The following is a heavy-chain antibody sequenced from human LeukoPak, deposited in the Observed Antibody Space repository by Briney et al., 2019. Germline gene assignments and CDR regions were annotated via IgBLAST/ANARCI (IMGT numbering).Heavy chain of an antibody. Sequence: GGSLRLSCAASGFTFSSYSMNCVRQAPGKGLQWVSSISSSSSYIYYADSVKGRFTISRDNAKNSLYLQMNSLRAEDTAVYYCARGRSSIAAAGPFDPWGQGTLVTVSS. CDR2: ISSSSSYI. D-gene: IGHD6-13*01. V-gene: IGHV3-21*06. CDR3: ARGRSSIAAAGPFDP. CDR1: GFTFSSYS. J-gene: IGHJ5*02.